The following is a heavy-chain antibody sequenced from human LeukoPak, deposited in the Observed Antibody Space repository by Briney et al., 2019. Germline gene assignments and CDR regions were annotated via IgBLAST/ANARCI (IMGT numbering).Heavy chain of an antibody. J-gene: IGHJ6*03. CDR1: GGSFSGYY. V-gene: IGHV4-34*12. CDR3: ARQMSTYYDYYMDV. D-gene: IGHD5-24*01. CDR2: IFFSGST. Sequence: SETLSLTCAVYGGSFSGYYWGWIRQPPGKGLEWIGSIFFSGSTYYNPSLRSRVTISVDTSKNQFSLNLSSVTAADTAVYYCARQMSTYYDYYMDVWGKGTTVTVSS.